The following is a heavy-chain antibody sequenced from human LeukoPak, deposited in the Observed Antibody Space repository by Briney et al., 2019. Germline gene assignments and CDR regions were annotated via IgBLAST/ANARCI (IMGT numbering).Heavy chain of an antibody. Sequence: PGGSLRLSCAASGFTFSSYAMHWVRQAPGKGLEWVAVISYDGSNKYYADSVKGRFTISRDNSKNTLYLQMNSLRAEDTAVYYCAREESSGWAFDYWGQGTLVTVSS. J-gene: IGHJ4*02. D-gene: IGHD6-19*01. CDR3: AREESSGWAFDY. CDR1: GFTFSSYA. CDR2: ISYDGSNK. V-gene: IGHV3-30-3*01.